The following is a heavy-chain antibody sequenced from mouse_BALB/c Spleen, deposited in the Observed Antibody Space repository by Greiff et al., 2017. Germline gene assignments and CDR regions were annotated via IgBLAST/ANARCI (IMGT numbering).Heavy chain of an antibody. CDR3: ARVSSGDY. D-gene: IGHD3-1*01. J-gene: IGHJ2*01. CDR2: IDPANGNT. Sequence: VQLQQSGAELVKPGASVKLTCTASGFNIKDTYMHWVKQRPEQGLEWIGRIDPANGNTKYDPKFQGKATITADTSSNTAYLQLSSLTSEDTAVYYCARVSSGDYWGQGTTLTVSS. V-gene: IGHV14-3*02. CDR1: GFNIKDTY.